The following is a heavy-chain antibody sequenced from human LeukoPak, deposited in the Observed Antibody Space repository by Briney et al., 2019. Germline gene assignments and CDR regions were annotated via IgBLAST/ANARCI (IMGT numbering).Heavy chain of an antibody. CDR2: IYTSGST. J-gene: IGHJ4*02. CDR1: GGSISSYY. CDR3: ARAPAYYYDSSGYYHYYFDY. V-gene: IGHV4-4*09. Sequence: SETLSLTCTVSGGSISSYYWSWIRQPPGKGLEWIGYIYTSGSTNYNPSLKSRVTISVDTSKNQFSLKLSSVTAADTAVYYCARAPAYYYDSSGYYHYYFDYWGQGTLVTVSS. D-gene: IGHD3-22*01.